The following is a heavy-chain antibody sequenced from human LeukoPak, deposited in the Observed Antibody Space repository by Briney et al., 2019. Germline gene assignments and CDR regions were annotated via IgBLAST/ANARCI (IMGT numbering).Heavy chain of an antibody. CDR3: AREFEYSTSTGLDY. J-gene: IGHJ4*02. CDR1: GFTFSNFW. CDR2: INADGSGT. Sequence: PGGALRLSCAASGFTFSNFWMNWVRQAPGKGLVWVSRINADGSGTTYADSVKGRFTISKDNAKNSLYLQMNSLRAEDTAVYYCAREFEYSTSTGLDYWGQGTLVTVSS. D-gene: IGHD6-6*01. V-gene: IGHV3-74*01.